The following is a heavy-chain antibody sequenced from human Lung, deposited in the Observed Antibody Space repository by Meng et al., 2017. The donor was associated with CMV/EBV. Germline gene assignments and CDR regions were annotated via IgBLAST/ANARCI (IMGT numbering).Heavy chain of an antibody. CDR1: GGTISSYY. D-gene: IGHD3-3*01. J-gene: IGHJ3*02. Sequence: SETLSLTCTVSGGTISSYYWSWIRQPPGKGLEWIGYIYYSGSTNYNPSLKSRVTISVDTSKNQFSLKLSSVTAADTAVYCCARVGLFLEWLGLNAFDIWGQGTXVTVSS. CDR2: IYYSGST. CDR3: ARVGLFLEWLGLNAFDI. V-gene: IGHV4-59*01.